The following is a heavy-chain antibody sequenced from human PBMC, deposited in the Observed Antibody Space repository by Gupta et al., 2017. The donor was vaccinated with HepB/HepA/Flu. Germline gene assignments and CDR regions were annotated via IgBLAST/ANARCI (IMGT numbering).Heavy chain of an antibody. J-gene: IGHJ4*02. V-gene: IGHV4-59*01. CDR2: IYYSGST. Sequence: QVQLQESGPGLVKPSETLSLTCTVYGGSISSSYWSWIRQPPGKGLEWIGYIYYSGSTNYNPSLKSRVTISVDTSKNQFSLKLSSVTAADTAVYYCARSLYGSGSYYIDYWGQGTLVTVSS. CDR1: GGSISSSY. D-gene: IGHD3-10*01. CDR3: ARSLYGSGSYYIDY.